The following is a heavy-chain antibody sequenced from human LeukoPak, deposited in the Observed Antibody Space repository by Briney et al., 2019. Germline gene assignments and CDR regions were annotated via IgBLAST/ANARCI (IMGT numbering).Heavy chain of an antibody. J-gene: IGHJ4*02. CDR2: IYYSGST. CDR1: GGSISSGGYY. V-gene: IGHV4-31*03. CDR3: ARVSHYYGSGSSTHAH. Sequence: SSETLSLTCTVSGGSISSGGYYWSWIRQHPGKGLEWIGYIYYSGSTYYNPSLKSRVTISVDTSKNQFSLKLSSVTAADTAVYYCARVSHYYGSGSSTHAHWGQGTLVTVSS. D-gene: IGHD3-10*01.